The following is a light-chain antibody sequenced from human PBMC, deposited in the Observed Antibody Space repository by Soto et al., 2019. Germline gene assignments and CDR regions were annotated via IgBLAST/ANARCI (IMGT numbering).Light chain of an antibody. CDR1: SSDVGGYNY. CDR2: EVS. V-gene: IGLV2-8*01. Sequence: QSVLTQPPSASGSPGQSVTISCTGTSSDVGGYNYVYWYQQHQGKAPKLMIYEVSKRPSGVPDRFSSSTSGNTASLTVSGLQAEDEADYYPSSYAGSLYVFGTGTKLTVL. J-gene: IGLJ1*01. CDR3: SSYAGSLYV.